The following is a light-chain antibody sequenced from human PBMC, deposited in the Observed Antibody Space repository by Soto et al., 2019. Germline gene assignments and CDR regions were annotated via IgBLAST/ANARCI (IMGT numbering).Light chain of an antibody. CDR3: QQHNNWPPIT. V-gene: IGKV3D-15*01. CDR2: YAS. J-gene: IGKJ5*01. Sequence: EIVLTQSPATLSLSPGETVTLSCGASQSVRTNLAWYQQRPGQAPRLLIHYASTRASDIPARFSGSGSGTEFTLTISSLQSEDFAVYYCQQHNNWPPITFGQGTRLEIK. CDR1: QSVRTN.